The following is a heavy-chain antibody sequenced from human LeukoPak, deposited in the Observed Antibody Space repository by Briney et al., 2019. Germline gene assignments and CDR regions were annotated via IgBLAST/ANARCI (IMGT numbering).Heavy chain of an antibody. D-gene: IGHD1-26*01. CDR2: INPSGGST. Sequence: GASVTVSFTASGYTFTIYYMHWVRQAPGQGLEWMGIINPSGGSTSYAQKFQGRVTMTRDTSTSTVYMELSSLRSEDTAVYYCARDGRSSGSLNYWGQGTLVTVSS. V-gene: IGHV1-46*01. CDR1: GYTFTIYY. CDR3: ARDGRSSGSLNY. J-gene: IGHJ4*02.